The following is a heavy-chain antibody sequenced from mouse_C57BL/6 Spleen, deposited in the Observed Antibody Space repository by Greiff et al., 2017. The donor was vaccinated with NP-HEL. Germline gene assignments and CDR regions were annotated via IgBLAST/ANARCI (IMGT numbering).Heavy chain of an antibody. J-gene: IGHJ1*03. V-gene: IGHV5-9-1*02. D-gene: IGHD2-4*01. CDR2: ISSGGDYI. CDR3: TRDPTMITHWYFDV. CDR1: GFTFSSYA. Sequence: DVQLVESGEGLVKPGGSLKLSCAASGFTFSSYAMSWVRQTPEKRLEWVAYISSGGDYIYYADTVKGRFTISRDNARNTLYLQMSSLKSEDTAMYYCTRDPTMITHWYFDVWGTGTTVTVSS.